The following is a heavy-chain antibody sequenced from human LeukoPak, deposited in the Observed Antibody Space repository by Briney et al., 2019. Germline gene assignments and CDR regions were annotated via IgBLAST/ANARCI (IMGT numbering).Heavy chain of an antibody. CDR1: GFIFSDYA. V-gene: IGHV3-23*01. Sequence: GGSLRLSCAASGFIFSDYAMNWVRQAPGKGLEWVSVISGGSGIVYYADSVKGRFTISRDNSKNTLYLQLKSLRAEDTAIYYCARDPYYGSGSYSDYWGQGTLVTVSS. J-gene: IGHJ4*02. CDR2: ISGGSGIV. D-gene: IGHD3-10*01. CDR3: ARDPYYGSGSYSDY.